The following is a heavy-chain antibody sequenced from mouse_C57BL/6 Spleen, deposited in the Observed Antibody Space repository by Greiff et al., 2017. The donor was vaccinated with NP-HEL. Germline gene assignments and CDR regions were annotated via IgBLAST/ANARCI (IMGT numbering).Heavy chain of an antibody. CDR3: ARWGTGPYFDY. CDR1: GYAFSSYW. D-gene: IGHD4-1*01. V-gene: IGHV1-80*01. J-gene: IGHJ2*01. CDR2: IYPGDGDT. Sequence: QVQLKESGAELVKPGASVKISCKASGYAFSSYWMNWVKQRPGKGLEWIEQIYPGDGDTNYNGKFKGKATLTADKSSSTAYMQLSSLTSEDSAVYFCARWGTGPYFDYWGQGTTLTVSS.